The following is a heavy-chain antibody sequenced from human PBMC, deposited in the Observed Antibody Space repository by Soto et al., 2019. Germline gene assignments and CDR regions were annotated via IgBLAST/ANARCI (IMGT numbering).Heavy chain of an antibody. V-gene: IGHV3-23*01. J-gene: IGHJ4*02. CDR1: GFTFSSYA. CDR2: ISGSGGST. CDR3: AKPRDIVGATRRLAFDY. D-gene: IGHD1-26*01. Sequence: GGSLRLSCAASGFTFSSYAMSWVRQAPGKGLEWVSAISGSGGSTYYADSVKGRFTISRDNSKNTLYLQMNSLRAEDTAVYYCAKPRDIVGATRRLAFDYWGQGTLVTVSS.